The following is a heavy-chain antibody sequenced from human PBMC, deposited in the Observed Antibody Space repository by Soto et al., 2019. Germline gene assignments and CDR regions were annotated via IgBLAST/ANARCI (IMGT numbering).Heavy chain of an antibody. J-gene: IGHJ4*02. CDR2: INHSGST. D-gene: IGHD5-12*01. CDR1: GGSFSGYY. V-gene: IGHV4-34*01. Sequence: PSETLSLTCAVYGGSFSGYYWSWIRQPPGKGLEWIGEINHSGSTNYNPSLKSRVTISVDTSKNQFSLKLSSVTAADTAVYYCAGGLARLLDYWGQGTLVTVSS. CDR3: AGGLARLLDY.